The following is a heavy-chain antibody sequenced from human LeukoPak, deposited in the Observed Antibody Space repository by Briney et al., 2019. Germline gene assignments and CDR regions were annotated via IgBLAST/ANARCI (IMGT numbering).Heavy chain of an antibody. CDR1: GFSLFSYL. CDR3: ARDGYKPFDY. D-gene: IGHD5-24*01. Sequence: PGGSLRLSRVPSGFSLFSYLLHGVRPAPGKGVGWVSRINIVGTSTTYADSVKGRLTISRDNAKNTVELQINSLRGEDTAVYYCARDGYKPFDYWGQGTLVTVSS. V-gene: IGHV3-74*03. CDR2: INIVGTST. J-gene: IGHJ4*02.